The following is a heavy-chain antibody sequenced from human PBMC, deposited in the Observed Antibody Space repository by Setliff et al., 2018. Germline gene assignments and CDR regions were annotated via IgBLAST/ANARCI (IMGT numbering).Heavy chain of an antibody. CDR2: INPNSGGT. CDR3: ARDLVGYCSGGSCYDWDY. J-gene: IGHJ4*02. CDR1: GYTFTGYY. V-gene: IGHV1-2*02. D-gene: IGHD2-15*01. Sequence: ASVKVSCKASGYTFTGYYIHWVRQAPGQGLEWMGWINPNSGGTNYAQKLQGRVTMTTDTSTSTAYMELRSLRSDGTAVYYCARDLVGYCSGGSCYDWDYWGQGTLVTVSS.